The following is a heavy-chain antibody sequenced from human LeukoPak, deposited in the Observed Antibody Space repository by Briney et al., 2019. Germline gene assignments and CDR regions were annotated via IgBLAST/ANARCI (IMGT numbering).Heavy chain of an antibody. CDR1: GFSVRSNY. D-gene: IGHD1-1*01. CDR3: ARDRRRLRGMNGDGDAFDI. V-gene: IGHV3-53*01. CDR2: IYSDGSI. J-gene: IGHJ3*02. Sequence: GGALRLSCAAAGFSVRSNYISWVRQAPGKGLEWVSMIYSDGSIFHADSVNGRFTMSRDNSRHTLDLQMNSLRVEDTAVYFCARDRRRLRGMNGDGDAFDIWGQGTMVTVSS.